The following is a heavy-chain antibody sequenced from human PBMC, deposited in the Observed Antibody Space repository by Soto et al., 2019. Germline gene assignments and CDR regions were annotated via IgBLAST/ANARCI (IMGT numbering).Heavy chain of an antibody. Sequence: GGSLRLSCAASGFTFSTYAMHWVRQAPGKGLEWVAVISYDGSNKHYADSVKGRFTISRDNSKNTLYLQMNSLRAEDTAVYYCARAPGYCSSPSCSYGMDVWGQGTTVTVSS. CDR3: ARAPGYCSSPSCSYGMDV. CDR1: GFTFSTYA. CDR2: ISYDGSNK. J-gene: IGHJ6*02. D-gene: IGHD2-2*01. V-gene: IGHV3-30*04.